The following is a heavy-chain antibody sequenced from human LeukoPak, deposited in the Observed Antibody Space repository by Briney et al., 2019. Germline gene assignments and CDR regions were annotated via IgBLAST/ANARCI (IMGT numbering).Heavy chain of an antibody. CDR2: MNPNSGNT. J-gene: IGHJ6*03. V-gene: IGHV1-8*01. CDR1: GYTFTSYD. CDR3: ARAVLVQIKRRGGNRYYHFYMDV. Sequence: GASVKVSFKASGYTFTSYDINWVRQATGQGLAWMGWMNPNSGNTGYAQKFQGRVTMTRNTSISTAYMALSRLRSEDTALYYCARAVLVQIKRRGGNRYYHFYMDVWGEGTAVTVSS. D-gene: IGHD3-9*01.